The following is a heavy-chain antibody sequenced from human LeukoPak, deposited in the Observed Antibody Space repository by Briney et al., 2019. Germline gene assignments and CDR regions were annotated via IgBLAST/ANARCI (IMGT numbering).Heavy chain of an antibody. CDR3: ARAPENYYDSSGYLMWYFDL. CDR1: GGSISSGGYY. D-gene: IGHD3-22*01. J-gene: IGHJ2*01. Sequence: SETPSLTCTVSGGSISSGGYYWSWIRQHPGKGPEWIGYIYYSGSTYYNPSLKSRVTISVDTSKNQFSLKLSSVTAADTAAYYCARAPENYYDSSGYLMWYFDLWGRGTLVTVSS. CDR2: IYYSGST. V-gene: IGHV4-31*03.